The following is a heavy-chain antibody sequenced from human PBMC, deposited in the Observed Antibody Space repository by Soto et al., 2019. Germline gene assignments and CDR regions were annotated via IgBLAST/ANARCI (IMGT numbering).Heavy chain of an antibody. CDR3: ARVDSSGWLNWFDP. Sequence: ASVKVSCKASGYTFTSYAIRWVRQAPGQRLEWMGWINAGNGNTKYSQKFQGRVTITRDTSASTAYMEMSSLRSEDTAVYYCARVDSSGWLNWFDPWGQGTLVTVS. J-gene: IGHJ5*02. D-gene: IGHD6-19*01. CDR2: INAGNGNT. CDR1: GYTFTSYA. V-gene: IGHV1-3*01.